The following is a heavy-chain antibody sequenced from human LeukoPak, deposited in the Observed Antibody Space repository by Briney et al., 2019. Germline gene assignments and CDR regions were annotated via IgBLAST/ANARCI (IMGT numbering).Heavy chain of an antibody. CDR2: LNHSGST. CDR1: GGSFSGFY. V-gene: IGHV4-34*01. CDR3: ARGGQKYYFDY. Sequence: PSETQSLTCAVYGGSFSGFYWSWIRQPPGKGLAWIGELNHSGSTNYNPSLKSRVTISVDTSKNQFSLKLSSVTAADTAVYYCARGGQKYYFDYWGQGTLVTVSS. J-gene: IGHJ4*02.